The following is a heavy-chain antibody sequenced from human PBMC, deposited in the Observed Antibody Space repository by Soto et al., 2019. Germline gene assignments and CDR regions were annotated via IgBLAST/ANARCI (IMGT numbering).Heavy chain of an antibody. CDR1: GYTFTSYG. Sequence: ASVKVSCKASGYTFTSYGISLVRQAPGQGLEWMGWISAYNGNTNYAQKLQGRVTMTTDTSTSTAYMELRSLRSDDTAVYYCAREYCSSTSCSTNYGMDVWGQGTTVTVSS. D-gene: IGHD2-2*01. J-gene: IGHJ6*02. CDR3: AREYCSSTSCSTNYGMDV. V-gene: IGHV1-18*01. CDR2: ISAYNGNT.